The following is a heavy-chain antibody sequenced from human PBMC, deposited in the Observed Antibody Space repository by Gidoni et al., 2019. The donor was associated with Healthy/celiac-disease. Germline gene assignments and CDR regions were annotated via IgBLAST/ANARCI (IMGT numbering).Heavy chain of an antibody. CDR2: IYYSGST. V-gene: IGHV4-39*01. CDR1: GGSISSRSYY. Sequence: QLQLQASGPGLVKPSETLSLTCTVSGGSISSRSYYWGWIRQPPGKGLEWIGSIYYSGSTYYNPSLKSRVTISVDTSKNQFSLKLSSVTAADTAVYYCARHHPDSSGYYYFDYWGQGTLVTVSS. D-gene: IGHD3-22*01. CDR3: ARHHPDSSGYYYFDY. J-gene: IGHJ4*02.